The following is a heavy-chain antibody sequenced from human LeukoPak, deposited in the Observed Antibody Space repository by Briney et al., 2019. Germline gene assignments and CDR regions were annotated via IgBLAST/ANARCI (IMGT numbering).Heavy chain of an antibody. CDR1: GYTFTSYG. CDR2: ISPYNGNT. J-gene: IGHJ4*02. V-gene: IGHV1-18*01. D-gene: IGHD3-22*01. Sequence: VASVKVSCKASGYTFTSYGISWVRQAPGQGLEWMGWISPYNGNTIYAQKLQSRVTMTTDTSTSTAYMELRSLRSDDTAVYYCARGSPPRVYYDRSGYYSYYFDYWSQGTLVTVSS. CDR3: ARGSPPRVYYDRSGYYSYYFDY.